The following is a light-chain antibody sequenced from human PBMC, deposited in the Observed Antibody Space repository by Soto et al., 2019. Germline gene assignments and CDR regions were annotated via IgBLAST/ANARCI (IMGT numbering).Light chain of an antibody. J-gene: IGKJ5*01. CDR3: QQRSNFIT. CDR1: QSVSSSY. V-gene: IGKV3D-20*02. Sequence: EIVLTQSPGTLSLSPGERSTLSCRASQSVSSSYLAWYQQKPGXAPXXLIYGASNRATGIPARFSGSGSGTEFTLTISSLEPEDFAVYYCQQRSNFITFGQGTRLEIK. CDR2: GAS.